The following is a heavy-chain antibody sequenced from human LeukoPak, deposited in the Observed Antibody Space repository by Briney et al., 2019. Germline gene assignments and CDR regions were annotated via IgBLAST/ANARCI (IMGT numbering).Heavy chain of an antibody. CDR2: ISYDGSNK. CDR1: GFTFSSYG. V-gene: IGHV3-30*03. Sequence: GSLRLSCAASGFTFSSYGMHWVRQAPGKGLEWVAVISYDGSNKYYADSVKGRFTISRDNSKNTLYLQMNSLRAEDTAVYYGYGGDDAFDIWGQGTMVTVSS. J-gene: IGHJ3*02. D-gene: IGHD3-10*01. CDR3: YGGDDAFDI.